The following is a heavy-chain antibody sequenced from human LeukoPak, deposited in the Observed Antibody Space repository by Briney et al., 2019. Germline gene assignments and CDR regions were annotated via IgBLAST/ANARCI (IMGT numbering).Heavy chain of an antibody. J-gene: IGHJ5*02. CDR3: ARDPVSTSTRGGGFDP. Sequence: GGSLRLSCAASGFTFSSYAIHWVRQAPGKGLEWVAVISFDGTDAFYADSVKGRFTISRDNSKNTLYLQMNSLRADDTAVYYCARDPVSTSTRGGGFDPWGQGTLVTVSS. D-gene: IGHD5/OR15-5a*01. CDR2: ISFDGTDA. CDR1: GFTFSSYA. V-gene: IGHV3-30*04.